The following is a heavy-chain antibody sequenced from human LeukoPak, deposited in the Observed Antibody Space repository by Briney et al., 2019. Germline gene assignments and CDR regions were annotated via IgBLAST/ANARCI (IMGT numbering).Heavy chain of an antibody. D-gene: IGHD3-22*01. CDR2: IYPDDCDT. CDR3: ARLYYSASGYPDY. J-gene: IGHJ4*02. CDR1: GFIFTHYW. Sequence: GEFLKISCKGSGFIFTHYWIGWVRQEPGKGLEWMGIIYPDDCDTRSSPSFQGQVTISADKSINTAFLQWSSLKASDSAIYYCARLYYSASGYPDYWGQGTLVTVSS. V-gene: IGHV5-51*01.